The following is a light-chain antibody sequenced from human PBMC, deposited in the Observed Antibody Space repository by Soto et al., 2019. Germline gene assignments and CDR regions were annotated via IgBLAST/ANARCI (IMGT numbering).Light chain of an antibody. CDR2: GAS. J-gene: IGKJ1*01. CDR1: QSVSNNY. Sequence: EIVLTPSTGTRSLSSGEKATLSSRTSQSVSNNYLAWYQQKPGQAPRLLIYGASNRATGIPHRFGGSGPGTDSTLHIRTLQPDDFATYSCKQYGTYLWRFGQGPKG. V-gene: IGKV3-20*01. CDR3: KQYGTYLWR.